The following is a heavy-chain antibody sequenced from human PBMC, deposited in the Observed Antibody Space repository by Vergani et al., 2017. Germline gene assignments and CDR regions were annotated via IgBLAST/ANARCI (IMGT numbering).Heavy chain of an antibody. CDR3: ARSSGYYSYYIDI. CDR1: GGTFSSNS. Sequence: QGQLAQSGAEVKKPGSSVKVSCKASGGTFSSNSISWVRQAPGQGLEWMGRIIPIFGTTSYAQKFQGRVTIRADESTSTAYMELSSLRSEDTAVYYCARSSGYYSYYIDIWGQGTLVTVSS. D-gene: IGHD3-22*01. CDR2: IIPIFGTT. J-gene: IGHJ4*02. V-gene: IGHV1-69*13.